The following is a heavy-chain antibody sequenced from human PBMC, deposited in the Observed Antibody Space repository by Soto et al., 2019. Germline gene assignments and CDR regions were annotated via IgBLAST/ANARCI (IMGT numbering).Heavy chain of an antibody. D-gene: IGHD3-10*01. V-gene: IGHV4-59*01. CDR2: IYYSGNT. CDR3: ARASYGSGSYSSPYYFYAMDV. Sequence: NPWETLSLTCDASGSSISSYYWSWIRQPPGKGLEWIGYIYYSGNTNYNPSLKSRVTMSVDTSKNKFSLNLTSVTAADTAVYFCARASYGSGSYSSPYYFYAMDVWGHGTTVTVSS. J-gene: IGHJ6*02. CDR1: GSSISSYY.